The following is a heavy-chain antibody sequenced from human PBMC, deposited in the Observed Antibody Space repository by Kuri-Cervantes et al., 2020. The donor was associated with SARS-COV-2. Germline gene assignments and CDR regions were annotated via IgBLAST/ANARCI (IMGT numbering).Heavy chain of an antibody. Sequence: GSLRLSCAVYGGSFSGYYWSWIRQPPGKGLEWIGEINHSGSTNYNPSLMSRVTISVDTSKNQFSLKLSSVTAADTAVYYCARGGFWYGAGYFDYWGQGTLVTVSS. CDR2: INHSGST. CDR3: ARGGFWYGAGYFDY. D-gene: IGHD4-17*01. J-gene: IGHJ4*02. V-gene: IGHV4-34*01. CDR1: GGSFSGYY.